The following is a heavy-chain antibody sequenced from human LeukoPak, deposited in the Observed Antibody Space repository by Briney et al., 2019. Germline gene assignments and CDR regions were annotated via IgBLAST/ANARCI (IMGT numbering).Heavy chain of an antibody. V-gene: IGHV3-30*02. Sequence: GGSLRLSCAASGFTFSSYGMHWVRQSPGKGLEWVAFIRYYGSNKFYADSVKGRFTISRDNSKNTLYLQMNSLRPEDTAVYYCARVAEAAAFDYWGQGTLVTVSS. CDR1: GFTFSSYG. CDR2: IRYYGSNK. D-gene: IGHD6-13*01. CDR3: ARVAEAAAFDY. J-gene: IGHJ4*02.